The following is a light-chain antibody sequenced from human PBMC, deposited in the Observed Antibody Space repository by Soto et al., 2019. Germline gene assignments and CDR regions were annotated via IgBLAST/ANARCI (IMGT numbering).Light chain of an antibody. Sequence: QSFLTQPASVSGSPGQSITISCTGTSSDIGGYDYVSWYQQHPGKVPKLMIFEVSNRPSGVSYRFSGSKSGNTASLTISGLQAEDEADYYCSSYTGSSTLYVFGTGTKVTVL. CDR1: SSDIGGYDY. V-gene: IGLV2-14*01. CDR3: SSYTGSSTLYV. CDR2: EVS. J-gene: IGLJ1*01.